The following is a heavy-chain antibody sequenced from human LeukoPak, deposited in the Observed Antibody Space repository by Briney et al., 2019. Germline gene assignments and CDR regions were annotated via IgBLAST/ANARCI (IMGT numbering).Heavy chain of an antibody. D-gene: IGHD5-18*01. CDR1: GYTFTSYG. CDR3: AREEPHGYSYGFYDY. J-gene: IGHJ4*02. CDR2: ISAYNGNT. Sequence: LRASVKVSCKASGYTFTSYGISWVRQAPGQGLEWMGWISAYNGNTNYAQKLLGRVTMTTDTSTSTAYMELRSLRSDDTAVYYCAREEPHGYSYGFYDYWGQGTLVTVSS. V-gene: IGHV1-18*01.